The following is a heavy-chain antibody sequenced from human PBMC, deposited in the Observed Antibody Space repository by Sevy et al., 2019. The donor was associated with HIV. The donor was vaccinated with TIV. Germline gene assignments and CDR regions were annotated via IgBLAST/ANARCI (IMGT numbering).Heavy chain of an antibody. CDR2: IYYSGNS. Sequence: SETLSLTCTVSGGSISSSDYYWGWIRQPPGKGLEWIGIIYYSGNSYYNPSLKSRVTTSVDTSKNQFSLNLSSVTAADTAVYYCNGGASSGWYEDYWGQGTLVTVSS. CDR3: NGGASSGWYEDY. V-gene: IGHV4-39*01. CDR1: GGSISSSDYY. D-gene: IGHD6-19*01. J-gene: IGHJ4*02.